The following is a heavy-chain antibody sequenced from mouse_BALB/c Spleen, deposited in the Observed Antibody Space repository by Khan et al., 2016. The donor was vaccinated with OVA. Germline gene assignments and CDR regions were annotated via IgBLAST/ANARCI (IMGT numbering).Heavy chain of an antibody. Sequence: QIQLVQSGPELKKPGETVGISCKASGYTFTTAGIQWVQKMPGKGLKWIGWINTHSGVPKYAEDFKGRFAFSLEISVSTAYLQITNLKNEDTDTYFCARGGAAYYRNDGGAMEYWGQGTLVTVSA. D-gene: IGHD2-14*01. CDR1: GYTFTTAG. J-gene: IGHJ4*01. CDR3: ARGGAAYYRNDGGAMEY. V-gene: IGHV9-4*02. CDR2: INTHSGVP.